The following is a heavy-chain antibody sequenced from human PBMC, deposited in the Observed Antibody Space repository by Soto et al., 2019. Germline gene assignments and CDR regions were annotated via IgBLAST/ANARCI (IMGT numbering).Heavy chain of an antibody. J-gene: IGHJ6*02. D-gene: IGHD3-10*01. CDR2: IYYSGST. V-gene: IGHV4-31*03. Sequence: SETLSLTCTVSGGSISSGGYYWSWIRQHPGKGLEWIGYIYYSGSTYYNPSLKSRVNISVDTSKKQFSLKLRSVTAADTAVYYCAIGGGYDGSGRSMDVWGQGTTVTVSS. CDR3: AIGGGYDGSGRSMDV. CDR1: GGSISSGGYY.